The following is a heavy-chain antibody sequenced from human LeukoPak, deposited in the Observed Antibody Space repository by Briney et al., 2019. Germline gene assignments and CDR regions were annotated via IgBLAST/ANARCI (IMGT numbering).Heavy chain of an antibody. CDR1: GYTFTSYG. CDR2: ISAYNGNT. CDR3: ASSEMGDSSGYYEFAY. Sequence: ASVKVSCKASGYTFTSYGISWVRQAPGQGLEWMGWISAYNGNTNYAQKLQGRVTMTTDTSTSTAYMELRSLRSDDTAVYYCASSEMGDSSGYYEFAYGGQEPRVTVPS. J-gene: IGHJ4*02. V-gene: IGHV1-18*01. D-gene: IGHD3-22*01.